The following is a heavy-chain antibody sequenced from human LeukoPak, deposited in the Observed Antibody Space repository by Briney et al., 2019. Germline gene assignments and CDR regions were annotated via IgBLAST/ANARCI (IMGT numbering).Heavy chain of an antibody. CDR2: IYYSGST. V-gene: IGHV4-39*07. CDR3: ARVPATATYYYYYMDV. D-gene: IGHD2-15*01. J-gene: IGHJ6*03. Sequence: SETLSLTCTVSGDSISSTNYYWGWIRQPPGKGLEWIGSIYYSGSTYYNPSLESRVTISVDTSKNQFSLKLSSVTAADTAVYYCARVPATATYYYYYMDVWGKGTTVTISS. CDR1: GDSISSTNYY.